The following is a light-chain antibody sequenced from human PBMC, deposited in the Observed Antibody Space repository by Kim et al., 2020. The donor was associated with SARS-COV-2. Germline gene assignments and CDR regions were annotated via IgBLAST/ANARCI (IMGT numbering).Light chain of an antibody. J-gene: IGKJ1*01. V-gene: IGKV1-5*03. CDR3: QQYNTYRT. CDR2: KAS. Sequence: GERVTSTGRASQMVRNGLAGYRQKPGKAPKLLSYKASSLESGVPSRFGGSGSGTEFTLTISSLQPDDFATYYCQQYNTYRTFGQGTKVDIK. CDR1: QMVRNG.